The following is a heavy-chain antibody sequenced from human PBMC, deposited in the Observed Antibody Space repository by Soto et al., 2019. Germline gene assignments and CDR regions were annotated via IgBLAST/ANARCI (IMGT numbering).Heavy chain of an antibody. CDR3: ARDNFWNDVPPPLPDDY. Sequence: GGSLRLSCAASGFTFNDYYMSWIRQAPGKGLEWVSYISSSGSTIYYADSVKGRFTISRDNAKNSLYLQMNSLRAEDTAVYYCARDNFWNDVPPPLPDDYWGQGTLVTVSS. CDR2: ISSSGSTI. V-gene: IGHV3-11*01. J-gene: IGHJ4*02. D-gene: IGHD1-1*01. CDR1: GFTFNDYY.